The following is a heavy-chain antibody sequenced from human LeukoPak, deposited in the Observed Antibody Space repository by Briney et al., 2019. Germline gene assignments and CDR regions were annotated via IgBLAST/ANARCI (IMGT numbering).Heavy chain of an antibody. CDR1: GGSISGYY. J-gene: IGHJ6*02. CDR2: IYHSGST. Sequence: SETLSLTCAVSGGSISGYYWTWMWQPPGKGLEWIGYIYHSGSTNYNPSLKSRVIIPIDTSKNQFSLKVSSVTVADTAVYYCARGRAAAGVYGLDVWGQGTTVTVSS. D-gene: IGHD6-13*01. V-gene: IGHV4-59*01. CDR3: ARGRAAAGVYGLDV.